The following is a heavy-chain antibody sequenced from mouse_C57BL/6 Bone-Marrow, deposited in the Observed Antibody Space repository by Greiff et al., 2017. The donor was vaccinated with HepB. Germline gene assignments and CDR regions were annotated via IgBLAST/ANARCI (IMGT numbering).Heavy chain of an antibody. CDR3: ARGYSNYLYY. D-gene: IGHD2-5*01. J-gene: IGHJ2*01. CDR1: GYTFTDYY. V-gene: IGHV1-26*01. CDR2: INPNNGGT. Sequence: VQLQQSGPELVKPGASVKISCKASGYTFTDYYMNWVKQSHGKSLEWIGDINPNNGGTSYNQKFKGKATLTVDKSSSTAYMELRSLTSEDSAVYYCARGYSNYLYYWGQGTTLTVSS.